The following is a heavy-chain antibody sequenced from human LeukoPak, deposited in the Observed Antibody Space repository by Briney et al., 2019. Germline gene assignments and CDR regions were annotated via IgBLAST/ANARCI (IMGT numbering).Heavy chain of an antibody. CDR2: IYYSGST. Sequence: SETLSLTCTVSGGSISSYYWSWIRQPPGKGLEWIGHIYYSGSTNYNPSLKSRVTISVDTSKNQFSLKLSSVTAADTAVYYCARGVRLNLLYYYYYMDVWGKGTTVTVSS. CDR1: GGSISSYY. CDR3: ARGVRLNLLYYYYYMDV. J-gene: IGHJ6*03. D-gene: IGHD1-14*01. V-gene: IGHV4-59*01.